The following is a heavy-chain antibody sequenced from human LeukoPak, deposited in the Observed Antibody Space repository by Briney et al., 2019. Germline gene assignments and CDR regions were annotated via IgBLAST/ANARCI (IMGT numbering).Heavy chain of an antibody. V-gene: IGHV4-59*01. CDR3: ARDTTLASGMQY. Sequence: PETLSLTGTVPVGSISTFSWIWIRQFPGKELEWIGSIYIKSTNYNPSLKSRVAISVDTSKNHFSLRLDSVTTADTAVYYCARDTTLASGMQYWGQGTLVTVSS. D-gene: IGHD1-1*01. J-gene: IGHJ4*02. CDR2: IYIKST. CDR1: VGSISTFS.